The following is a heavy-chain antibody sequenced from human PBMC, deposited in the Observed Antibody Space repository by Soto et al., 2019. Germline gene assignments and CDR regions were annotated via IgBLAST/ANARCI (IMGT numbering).Heavy chain of an antibody. J-gene: IGHJ4*02. V-gene: IGHV3-74*01. Sequence: EVPLVESGGGLVQPGGSLSLSCAASGFTFSGYWMHWVRQSPGKGLVWVSRLNSDGSITSYADSVKRRFTISRDNAKNTLYLQMNSLRAEVPAVYFCARGGAYIGGWVSWGPGTLVTVSS. CDR1: GFTFSGYW. CDR2: LNSDGSIT. D-gene: IGHD6-19*01. CDR3: ARGGAYIGGWVS.